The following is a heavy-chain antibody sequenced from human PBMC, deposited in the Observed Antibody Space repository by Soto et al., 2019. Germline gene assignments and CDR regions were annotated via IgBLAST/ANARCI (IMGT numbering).Heavy chain of an antibody. CDR3: ARTPTYCGGDCYLY. J-gene: IGHJ4*02. CDR1: GGSISSGGYY. CDR2: IYYSGST. V-gene: IGHV4-31*03. D-gene: IGHD2-21*02. Sequence: PSETLSLTCTVSGGSISSGGYYWSWIRQHPGKGLEWIGYIYYSGSTYYNPSLKSRVTIPVDTSKNQFSLKLSSVTAADTAVYYCARTPTYCGGDCYLYWGQGTLVTVSS.